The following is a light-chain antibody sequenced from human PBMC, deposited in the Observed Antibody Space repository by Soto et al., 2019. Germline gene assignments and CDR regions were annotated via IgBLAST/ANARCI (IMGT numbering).Light chain of an antibody. Sequence: DIVMTQSPATLSVSPGERATLSCRASLTVSNNLAWYQQKPGQAPRLLIYYASTRATGIPDRFSGSGSVKDFTLTISSVQSEDVAGYYCQQYNNWPPGATFGPGTRVDIK. J-gene: IGKJ3*01. CDR2: YAS. V-gene: IGKV3-15*01. CDR1: LTVSNN. CDR3: QQYNNWPPGAT.